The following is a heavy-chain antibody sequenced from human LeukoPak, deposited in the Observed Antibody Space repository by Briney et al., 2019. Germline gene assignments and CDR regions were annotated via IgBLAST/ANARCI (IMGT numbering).Heavy chain of an antibody. V-gene: IGHV3-49*03. CDR2: IRSKAYGGTT. J-gene: IGHJ6*03. CDR3: TRDGEVSSSWYYYYYYMDV. D-gene: IGHD6-13*01. CDR1: GFTFGDYA. Sequence: GGSLRLSCTASGFTFGDYAMSWFRQAPGKGLEWVGFIRSKAYGGTTEYAASVKGRFTISRDDSKSIAYLQMNSLKTEDTAVYYCTRDGEVSSSWYYYYYYMDVWGKGTTVTVSS.